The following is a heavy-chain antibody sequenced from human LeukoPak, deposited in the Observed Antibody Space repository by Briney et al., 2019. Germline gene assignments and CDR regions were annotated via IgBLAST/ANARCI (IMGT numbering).Heavy chain of an antibody. D-gene: IGHD6-13*01. CDR3: ARLPRSSSWCDY. J-gene: IGHJ4*02. V-gene: IGHV5-51*01. CDR1: GYRFIDYW. CDR2: IYPGDSDT. Sequence: GESLKISCKGSGYRFIDYWVGWGRQMPGKGLEWMGIIYPGDSDTRYSPSLQGQVTISADKSISTAYLQWSSLKASDTAMYYCARLPRSSSWCDYWGQGTLVTVSS.